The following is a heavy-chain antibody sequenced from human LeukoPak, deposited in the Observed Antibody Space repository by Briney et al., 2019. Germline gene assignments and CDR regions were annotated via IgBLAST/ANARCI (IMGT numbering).Heavy chain of an antibody. V-gene: IGHV4-39*07. J-gene: IGHJ4*02. CDR3: ARDLWSTAAGIFDF. Sequence: SETLSLTCTVSGGSISSSSYYWGWIRQSPGKGLEWMGSIYSTGNTHYNPSLESRLIISVDTSKNSFSLKLSSVTAADTAVYFCARDLWSTAAGIFDFWGQGALVTVSS. CDR2: IYSTGNT. D-gene: IGHD6-25*01. CDR1: GGSISSSSYY.